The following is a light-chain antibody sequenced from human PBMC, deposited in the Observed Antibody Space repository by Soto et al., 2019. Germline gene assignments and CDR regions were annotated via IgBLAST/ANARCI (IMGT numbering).Light chain of an antibody. Sequence: EIVLTQSPGTLSLSPGERATLSCRASQSVTNNYLAWYQQKPGQAPSLLILGASTRATGVPARYSGSGSGTEFTLTISSLQSEDFAVYYCQQYNNWSKMFGQGTKVDIK. CDR3: QQYNNWSKM. CDR2: GAS. CDR1: QSVTNN. V-gene: IGKV3-15*01. J-gene: IGKJ1*01.